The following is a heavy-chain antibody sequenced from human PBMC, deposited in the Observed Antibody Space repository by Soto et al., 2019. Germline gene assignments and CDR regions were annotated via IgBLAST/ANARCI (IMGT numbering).Heavy chain of an antibody. V-gene: IGHV3-23*01. CDR1: GFTFSSYA. Sequence: PGGSLRLSCAASGFTFSSYAMSWFRQAPGKGLEWVSAISGSGGSTYYADSVKGRFTISRDNSKNTLYLQMNSLRAEDTAVYYCARDLKLSWYYFDYWGQGTLVTVSS. J-gene: IGHJ4*02. CDR2: ISGSGGST. CDR3: ARDLKLSWYYFDY.